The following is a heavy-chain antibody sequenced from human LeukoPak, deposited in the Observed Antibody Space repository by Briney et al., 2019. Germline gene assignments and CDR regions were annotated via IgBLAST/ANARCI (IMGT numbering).Heavy chain of an antibody. V-gene: IGHV4-30-2*01. D-gene: IGHD6-19*01. CDR2: IYHSGST. Sequence: SETLSLTCAVSGGSISSGGYSWSWIRQPPGKGLEWIGYIYHSGSTYYNPSLKSRVTISVDRSKNQFSLKLSSVTAADTAVYYCARATEFRGWYPPYYYYYGMDVWGQGTTVTVSS. J-gene: IGHJ6*02. CDR3: ARATEFRGWYPPYYYYYGMDV. CDR1: GGSISSGGYS.